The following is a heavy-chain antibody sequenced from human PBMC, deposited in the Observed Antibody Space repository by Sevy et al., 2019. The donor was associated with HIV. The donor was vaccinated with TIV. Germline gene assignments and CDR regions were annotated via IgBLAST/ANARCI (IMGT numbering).Heavy chain of an antibody. J-gene: IGHJ4*02. CDR1: GFTFSSYA. V-gene: IGHV3-30-3*01. CDR3: ARDYCSGGSCFYFDY. D-gene: IGHD2-15*01. Sequence: GGSLRLSCAASGFTFSSYAMHWVRQAPGKGLEWVAVISYDGSNKYYADSVKGRFTISRDNSKNTLYLQMNSLIAEDTAVYYCARDYCSGGSCFYFDYWGQGTLVTVSS. CDR2: ISYDGSNK.